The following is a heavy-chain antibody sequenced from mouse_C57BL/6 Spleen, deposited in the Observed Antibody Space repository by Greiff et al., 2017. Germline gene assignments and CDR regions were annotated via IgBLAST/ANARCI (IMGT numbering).Heavy chain of an antibody. CDR3: TRENYGSSFFDY. D-gene: IGHD1-1*01. J-gene: IGHJ2*01. CDR1: GFTFSSYA. CDR2: ISSGGDYI. Sequence: EVQVVESGEGLVKPGGSLKLSCAASGFTFSSYAMSWVRQTPEKRLEWVAYISSGGDYIYYADTVKGRFTISRDNARNTLYLQMSSLKSEDTAMYYCTRENYGSSFFDYWGQGTTLTVSS. V-gene: IGHV5-9-1*02.